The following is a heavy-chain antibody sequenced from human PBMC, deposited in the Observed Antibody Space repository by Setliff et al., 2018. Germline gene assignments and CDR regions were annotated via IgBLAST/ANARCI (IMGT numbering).Heavy chain of an antibody. CDR1: EFTFNKYW. D-gene: IGHD6-6*01. V-gene: IGHV3-7*01. CDR3: ATNPRYTNSQLDY. CDR2: IDPDGIGK. J-gene: IGHJ4*02. Sequence: PGGSLRLSCAASEFTFNKYWMTWVRQAPGKGLEWVANIDPDGIGKYYIDSVRGRFTISRDNAQKTLYLHMNSLRAEDTGVYYCATNPRYTNSQLDYWGQGTLVTVSS.